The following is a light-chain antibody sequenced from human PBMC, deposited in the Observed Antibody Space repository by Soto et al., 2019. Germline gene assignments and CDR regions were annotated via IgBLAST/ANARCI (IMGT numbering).Light chain of an antibody. Sequence: QSALTQPASVSGSPGQSITISCTGTSSDVGSYNLVSWYQQHPGKAPKLMIYEGSKRPSGVSNRFSGSKSGNTASLTISGLQAEDEADYYCCSYAGSSIVVFGGETKLTVL. CDR2: EGS. CDR1: SSDVGSYNL. V-gene: IGLV2-23*01. CDR3: CSYAGSSIVV. J-gene: IGLJ2*01.